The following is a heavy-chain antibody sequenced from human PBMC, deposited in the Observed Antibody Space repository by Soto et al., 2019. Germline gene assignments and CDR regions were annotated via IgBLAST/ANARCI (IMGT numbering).Heavy chain of an antibody. D-gene: IGHD4-17*01. CDR3: ARRSSEEAAVTTKSYYYYYYGMDV. CDR2: IYPGDSDT. V-gene: IGHV5-51*01. J-gene: IGHJ6*02. CDR1: GYSFTSYW. Sequence: PGESLKISCKGSGYSFTSYWIGWVRQMPGKGLEWMGIIYPGDSDTRYSPSFQGQVTISADKSISTAYLQWSSLKASDTAMYYCARRSSEEAAVTTKSYYYYYYGMDVWGQGTTVTVSS.